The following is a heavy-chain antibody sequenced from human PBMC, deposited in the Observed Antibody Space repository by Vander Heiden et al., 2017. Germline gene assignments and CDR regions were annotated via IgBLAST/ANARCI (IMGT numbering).Heavy chain of an antibody. CDR1: GFTFSSHA. CDR3: VTAMVTAYYYYGMDV. J-gene: IGHJ6*02. V-gene: IGHV3-23*01. D-gene: IGHD5-18*01. CDR2: ISGSGGST. Sequence: EVQLLESGGGLVQPGGSLRLPCAASGFTFSSHALSWVRQAPGKGLEWVSAISGSGGSTYYADSVKGRFTISRDNSKNTLYLQMNSLRAEDTAVYYCVTAMVTAYYYYGMDVWGQGTTVTVSS.